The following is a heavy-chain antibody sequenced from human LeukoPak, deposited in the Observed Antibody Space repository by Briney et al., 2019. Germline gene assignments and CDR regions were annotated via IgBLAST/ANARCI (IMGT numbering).Heavy chain of an antibody. CDR2: IKEDGSEK. CDR3: ARDYYYYDSGSYYSNIAN. J-gene: IGHJ4*02. D-gene: IGHD3-10*01. V-gene: IGHV3-7*01. CDR1: GFNFSIYW. Sequence: GGSLRLSCAASGFNFSIYWMSWVRQAPGRGLEWVANIKEDGSEKYYVDSVKGRFTISRDNAKNSLFPQMNSLRVEDTAVYYCARDYYYYDSGSYYSNIANWGQGTLVTVSA.